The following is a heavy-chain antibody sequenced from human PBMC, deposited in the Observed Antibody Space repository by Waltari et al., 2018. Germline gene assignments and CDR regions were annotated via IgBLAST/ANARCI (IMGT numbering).Heavy chain of an antibody. D-gene: IGHD6-13*01. CDR1: GFTFSRYW. CDR2: INSDGSST. CDR3: ARVATKTYSSPVPGRPYYYGMDV. J-gene: IGHJ6*02. V-gene: IGHV3-74*01. Sequence: EEQLVESGGGLVQPGESLRLSCAASGFTFSRYWLAWVRQAPGKGLVWVSSINSDGSSTIYAESVKGRFTISRDNAKNTLYVQMNRLRAEDTAVYYCARVATKTYSSPVPGRPYYYGMDVWGQGTTVTVSS.